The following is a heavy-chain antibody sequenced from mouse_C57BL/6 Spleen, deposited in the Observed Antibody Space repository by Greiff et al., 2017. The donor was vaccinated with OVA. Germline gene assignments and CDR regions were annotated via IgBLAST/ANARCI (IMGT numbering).Heavy chain of an antibody. CDR3: AREGATVVAFDY. V-gene: IGHV1-50*01. CDR1: GYTFTSYW. CDR2: IDPSDSYT. Sequence: VQLQQPGAELVKPGASVKLSCKASGYTFTSYWMQWVKQRPGQGPEWIGEIDPSDSYTNYNQKFKGKATLTVDTSSSTAYMQLSSLTSEDSAVYYCAREGATVVAFDYWGQGTTLTVSS. J-gene: IGHJ2*01. D-gene: IGHD1-1*01.